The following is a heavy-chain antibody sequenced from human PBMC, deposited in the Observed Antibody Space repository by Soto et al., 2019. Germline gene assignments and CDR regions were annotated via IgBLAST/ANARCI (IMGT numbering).Heavy chain of an antibody. V-gene: IGHV1-69*04. D-gene: IGHD3-10*01. J-gene: IGHJ4*02. Sequence: QVQLVQSGAEVKRPGSSVKVSCKASGDTFNFHSINWVRQAPGLGLEWMGRVNPMLGMSNYAQRFQGRVTMXAXNSTSTAYMELSGLRSEDTAIYYCATSYGSGYRAFDYWGQGALVTVSS. CDR1: GDTFNFHS. CDR3: ATSYGSGYRAFDY. CDR2: VNPMLGMS.